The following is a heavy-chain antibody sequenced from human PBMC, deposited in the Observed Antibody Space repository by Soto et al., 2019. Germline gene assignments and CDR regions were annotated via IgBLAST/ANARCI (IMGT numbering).Heavy chain of an antibody. D-gene: IGHD1-1*01. CDR2: MSHSGGT. V-gene: IGHV4-34*01. J-gene: IGHJ3*02. CDR1: GGSVSSGSYY. CDR3: ARVERGTATTVVDAFDI. Sequence: QVQLQQWGAGLLKPSETLSLTCAVYGGSVSSGSYYWSWIRQPPGKGLEWIGEMSHSGGTHFNPSLQRGVTISVDTSKNQFSLNVSSVTAAETSLYYCARVERGTATTVVDAFDIWGPGTMVTVSS.